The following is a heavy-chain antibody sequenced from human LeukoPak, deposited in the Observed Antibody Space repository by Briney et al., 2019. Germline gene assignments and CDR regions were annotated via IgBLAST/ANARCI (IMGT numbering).Heavy chain of an antibody. D-gene: IGHD6-19*01. CDR3: ARDHPGIAVAVVAGN. V-gene: IGHV4-39*07. J-gene: IGHJ4*02. CDR1: GGSISSSSYY. Sequence: SETLSLTCTVSGGSISSSSYYWGWIRQPPGKGLEWIGSIYYSGSTYYNPSLKSRVTISVDTSKNQFSLKLSSVTAADTAVYYCARDHPGIAVAVVAGNWGQGTLVTVSS. CDR2: IYYSGST.